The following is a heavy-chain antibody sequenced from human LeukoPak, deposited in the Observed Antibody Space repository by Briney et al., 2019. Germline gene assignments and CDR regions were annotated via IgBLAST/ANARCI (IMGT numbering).Heavy chain of an antibody. Sequence: SETLSLTCTVSGGSISSYFWSWIRQPPGKGLEWIGYIYYSGSTNYNPSLKSRVTISVDTSKNQFSLVLTSVTAADTAVYYCAKNANSYTPCFPPWGQGPLVTVSS. V-gene: IGHV4-59*08. D-gene: IGHD2-2*02. CDR3: AKNANSYTPCFPP. CDR1: GGSISSYF. J-gene: IGHJ5*02. CDR2: IYYSGST.